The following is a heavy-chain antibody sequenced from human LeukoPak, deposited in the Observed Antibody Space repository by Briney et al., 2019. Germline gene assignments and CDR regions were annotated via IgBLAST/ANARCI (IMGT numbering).Heavy chain of an antibody. CDR3: ARDTYYYDSNGYHEGGFNWFDP. V-gene: IGHV4-4*07. CDR1: GGSISSYY. J-gene: IGHJ5*02. D-gene: IGHD3-22*01. Sequence: PSETLSLTCTVSGGSISSYYWTWVRQPAGKGLEWIGRIYTSGRTKINVSLNSRVSLSIDTSKKQFSLKLTSVTAADTAVYYCARDTYYYDSNGYHEGGFNWFDPWGQGTLVTVSS. CDR2: IYTSGRT.